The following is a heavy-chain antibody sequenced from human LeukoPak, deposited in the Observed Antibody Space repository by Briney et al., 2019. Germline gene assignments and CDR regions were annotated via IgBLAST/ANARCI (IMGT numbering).Heavy chain of an antibody. CDR2: IYHSGST. D-gene: IGHD5-12*01. CDR3: ARASGYGSRGFDP. Sequence: PSETLSLTCTVSGYSISSGYYWGWIRQPPGKGLEWIGSIYHSGSTYYNPSLKSRVTISVDTSKNQFSLKLSSVTAADTAVYYCARASGYGSRGFDPWGQGTLVTVSS. V-gene: IGHV4-38-2*02. CDR1: GYSISSGYY. J-gene: IGHJ5*02.